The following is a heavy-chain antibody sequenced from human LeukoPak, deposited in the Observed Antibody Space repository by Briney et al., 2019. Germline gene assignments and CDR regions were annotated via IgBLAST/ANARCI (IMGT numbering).Heavy chain of an antibody. Sequence: GGSLRLSCAASGFTFTNNWMSWVRQAPGKGLEWVANIKQDGSEKYYVDSVEGRFTISRDNAKNSLSLQMNSLRGEDTAVYYCVRALGSSSADYWGQGTLVTVSS. V-gene: IGHV3-7*01. CDR1: GFTFTNNW. CDR2: IKQDGSEK. CDR3: VRALGSSSADY. D-gene: IGHD6-6*01. J-gene: IGHJ4*02.